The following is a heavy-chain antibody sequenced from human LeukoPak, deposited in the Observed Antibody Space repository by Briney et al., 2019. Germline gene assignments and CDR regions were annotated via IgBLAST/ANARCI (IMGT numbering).Heavy chain of an antibody. CDR1: GFTFSTYY. V-gene: IGHV3-23*01. CDR3: AKFTGYYDSSGQIDY. D-gene: IGHD3-22*01. CDR2: ISGSGGST. Sequence: GGSLRLSCAVSGFTFSTYYMYWVRQAPGKGLEWVSAISGSGGSTYYADSVKGRFTISRDNSKNTLYLQMNSLRAEDTAVYYCAKFTGYYDSSGQIDYWGQGTLVTVSS. J-gene: IGHJ4*02.